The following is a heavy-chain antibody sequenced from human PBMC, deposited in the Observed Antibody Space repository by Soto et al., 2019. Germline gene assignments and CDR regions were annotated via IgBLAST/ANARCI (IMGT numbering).Heavy chain of an antibody. J-gene: IGHJ6*02. CDR3: AKALLIAAAGVVGMDV. Sequence: GGSLRLSCAASGFTFDDYAMHWVRQAPGKGLEWVSGISWNSGSIGYADSVKGRFTISRDNAKNSLYLQMNSLRAEDTALYYCAKALLIAAAGVVGMDVWGQGTTVTVSS. CDR1: GFTFDDYA. V-gene: IGHV3-9*01. D-gene: IGHD6-13*01. CDR2: ISWNSGSI.